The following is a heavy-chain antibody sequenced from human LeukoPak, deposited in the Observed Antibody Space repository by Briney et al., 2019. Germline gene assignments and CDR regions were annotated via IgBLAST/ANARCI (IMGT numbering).Heavy chain of an antibody. J-gene: IGHJ4*02. D-gene: IGHD1-1*01. Sequence: GASVKVSCKASGYTFTSYGINWVRQAPGQGLEWMGWTSAYNGNTNYAQKLQGRVTMTTDTSTSTAYMELRSLRSDDTAVYYCARILHDTYFDYWGQGTLVTVSS. CDR2: TSAYNGNT. V-gene: IGHV1-18*01. CDR3: ARILHDTYFDY. CDR1: GYTFTSYG.